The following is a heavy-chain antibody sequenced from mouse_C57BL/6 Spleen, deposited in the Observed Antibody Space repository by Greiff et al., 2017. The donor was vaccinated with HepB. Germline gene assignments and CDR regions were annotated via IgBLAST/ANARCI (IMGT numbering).Heavy chain of an antibody. D-gene: IGHD1-1*01. Sequence: DVMLVESGGGLVQPGGSLSLSCAASGFTFTDYYMSWVRQPPGKALEWLGFIRNKANGYTTEYSASVKGRFTISRDNSQSILYLQMNALRAEDSATYYCARYRGYGSSVNYAMDYWGQGTSVTVSS. V-gene: IGHV7-3*01. CDR1: GFTFTDYY. CDR3: ARYRGYGSSVNYAMDY. J-gene: IGHJ4*01. CDR2: IRNKANGYTT.